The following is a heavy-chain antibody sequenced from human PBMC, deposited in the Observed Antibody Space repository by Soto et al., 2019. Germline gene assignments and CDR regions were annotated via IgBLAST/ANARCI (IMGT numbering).Heavy chain of an antibody. CDR1: GFAFSGFE. D-gene: IGHD3-3*01. CDR2: ISSGASNM. V-gene: IGHV3-48*03. Sequence: GGSLRLSCAASGFAFSGFEMNWVRQAPGKGLEWVSYISSGASNMHYADSVKGRFTISRDNAQSSLYLQMNSLRVEDTAVYHCARDPKYDFWSGSCSKEGTYGMDVWGQGTMVTVTS. J-gene: IGHJ6*02. CDR3: ARDPKYDFWSGSCSKEGTYGMDV.